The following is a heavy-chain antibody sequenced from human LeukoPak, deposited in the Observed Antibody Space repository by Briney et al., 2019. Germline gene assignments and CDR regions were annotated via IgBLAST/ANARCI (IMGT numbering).Heavy chain of an antibody. D-gene: IGHD4-11*01. Sequence: PSEALSLTCAVYGGSFSGYYWSWIRQPPGKGLEWIGEINHSGSTNYNPSLKSRVTISVDTSKNQFSLKLSSVTAADTAVYYCARDSNHIDYWGQGTLVTVSS. J-gene: IGHJ4*02. V-gene: IGHV4-34*01. CDR3: ARDSNHIDY. CDR1: GGSFSGYY. CDR2: INHSGST.